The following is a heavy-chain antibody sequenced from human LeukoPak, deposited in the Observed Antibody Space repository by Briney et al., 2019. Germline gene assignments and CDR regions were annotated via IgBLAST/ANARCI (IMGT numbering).Heavy chain of an antibody. V-gene: IGHV3-74*01. CDR2: ISSDWTTT. Sequence: GGSLRLSCPVSEITFSKYWIHWIRQAPGKGLLWVSRISSDWTTTTYADFMKGRFTISRDDAKNTVFLQMNSLRVEDTAVYYCLVIIVGGSSQHRGQGTLVTVSS. CDR3: LVIIVGGSSQH. D-gene: IGHD2-15*01. J-gene: IGHJ1*01. CDR1: EITFSKYW.